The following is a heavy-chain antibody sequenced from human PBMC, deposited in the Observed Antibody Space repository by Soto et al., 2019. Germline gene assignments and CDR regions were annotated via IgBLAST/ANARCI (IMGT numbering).Heavy chain of an antibody. Sequence: ASVKVSCKAPGGTFSSYAISWVRQAPGQGLEWMGGIIPIFGTANYAQKCQGRVTITADESTSTADMELSSLRSEDTAVYYCARGTYYYDSNGHHTYRFGFWGQGTLVTVSS. CDR1: GGTFSSYA. D-gene: IGHD3-22*01. J-gene: IGHJ4*02. V-gene: IGHV1-69*13. CDR2: IIPIFGTA. CDR3: ARGTYYYDSNGHHTYRFGF.